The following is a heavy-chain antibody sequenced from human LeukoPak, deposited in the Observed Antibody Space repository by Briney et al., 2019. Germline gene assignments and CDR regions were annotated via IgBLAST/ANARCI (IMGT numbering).Heavy chain of an antibody. CDR1: VGSFRGYY. J-gene: IGHJ4*02. V-gene: IGHV4-34*01. CDR3: ALSGALGNNNFDY. D-gene: IGHD3-10*02. Sequence: PSETLSLTCAVYVGSFRGYYWSWIRQPPGKGLEWIGEINHRGNTNYNPSLKSRVTISVDTSKNQFSLKLSSVTAADTAVYYCALSGALGNNNFDYWGQGTLVTVSS. CDR2: INHRGNT.